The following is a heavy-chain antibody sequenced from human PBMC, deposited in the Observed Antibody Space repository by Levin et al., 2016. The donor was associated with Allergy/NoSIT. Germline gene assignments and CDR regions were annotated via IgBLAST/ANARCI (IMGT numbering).Heavy chain of an antibody. Sequence: SETLSLTCTVSGGSVSSGSYYWGWIRQPPGKGLEWIGSIYYSGSTYYNPSLKSRVTISVDTSKNQFSLKLSSVTAADTAVYYCARLGRRANYYYDSSGAYYWGQGTLVTVSS. CDR3: ARLGRRANYYYDSSGAYY. J-gene: IGHJ4*02. V-gene: IGHV4-39*01. CDR2: IYYSGST. D-gene: IGHD3-22*01. CDR1: GGSVSSGSYY.